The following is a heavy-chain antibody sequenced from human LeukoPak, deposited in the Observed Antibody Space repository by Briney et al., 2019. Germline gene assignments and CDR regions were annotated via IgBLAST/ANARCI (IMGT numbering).Heavy chain of an antibody. Sequence: ASVKVSCKASGDIFTGYYMHWVRQAPGQGLEWMGRINPNNGDTNYAQKFQGRVTMTRDTSISTACMELSRLRSDDTAVYYCASELSNRANFDYWGQGTLVTVSS. V-gene: IGHV1-2*02. CDR1: GDIFTGYY. D-gene: IGHD3-10*01. CDR2: INPNNGDT. CDR3: ASELSNRANFDY. J-gene: IGHJ4*02.